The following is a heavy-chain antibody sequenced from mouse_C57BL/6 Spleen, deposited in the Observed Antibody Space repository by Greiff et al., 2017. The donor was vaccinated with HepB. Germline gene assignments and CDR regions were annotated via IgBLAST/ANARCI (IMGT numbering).Heavy chain of an antibody. CDR1: GFTFSDYG. CDR2: ISSGSSTI. Sequence: DVMLVESGGGLVKPGGSLKLSCAASGFTFSDYGMHWVRQAPEKGLEWVAYISSGSSTIYYADTVKGRFTISRDNAKNTLFLQMTSLRSEDTAMYYCARQHDYDDWYFDVWGTGTTVTVSS. V-gene: IGHV5-17*01. CDR3: ARQHDYDDWYFDV. D-gene: IGHD2-4*01. J-gene: IGHJ1*03.